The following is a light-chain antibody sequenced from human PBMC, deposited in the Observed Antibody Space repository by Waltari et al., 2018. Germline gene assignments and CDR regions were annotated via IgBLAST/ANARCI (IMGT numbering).Light chain of an antibody. V-gene: IGLV1-44*01. CDR1: SPNLGGYD. CDR3: EAWDNSLNGIL. Sequence: QSVLTQPPSVSGYPGQRVTISCTGSSPNLGGYDVHWYQQLPGTAPKLLIFENNKRPSGVSDRFSGSKSATSASLTITGLQSEDEAEYYCEAWDNSLNGILFGGGTRLTVL. J-gene: IGLJ2*01. CDR2: ENN.